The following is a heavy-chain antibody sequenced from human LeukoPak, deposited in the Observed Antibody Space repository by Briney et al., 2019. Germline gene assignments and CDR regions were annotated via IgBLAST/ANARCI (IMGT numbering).Heavy chain of an antibody. CDR3: ARATTGYSSSWYQTNYAFDI. V-gene: IGHV4-34*01. D-gene: IGHD6-13*01. CDR1: GGSFSGYY. Sequence: SETLSLTCAVYGGSFSGYYWSWIRQPPGQGLEWIGEINHSGSTNYNPSLKSRVTISVDTSKNQFSLKLSSVTAADTAVYYCARATTGYSSSWYQTNYAFDIWGQGTMVTVSS. CDR2: INHSGST. J-gene: IGHJ3*02.